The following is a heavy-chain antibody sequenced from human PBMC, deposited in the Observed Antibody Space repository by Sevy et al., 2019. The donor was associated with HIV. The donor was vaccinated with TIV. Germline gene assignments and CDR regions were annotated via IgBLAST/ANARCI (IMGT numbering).Heavy chain of an antibody. J-gene: IGHJ6*02. Sequence: GGSLRLSCAASGFTFSTYVMNWVRQAPGKGLEWVSGISGSGGSTYYADSVKGRFTISRGKSKKALYLQMNSLRAEDTAVYYCAKGDASYYGMDVWGQGTTATVSS. CDR3: AKGDASYYGMDV. V-gene: IGHV3-23*01. D-gene: IGHD1-26*01. CDR2: ISGSGGST. CDR1: GFTFSTYV.